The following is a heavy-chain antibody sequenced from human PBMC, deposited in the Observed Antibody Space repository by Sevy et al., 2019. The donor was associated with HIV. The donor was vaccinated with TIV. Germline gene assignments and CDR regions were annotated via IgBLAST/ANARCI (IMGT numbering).Heavy chain of an antibody. CDR1: GGSISSSSYY. CDR2: IYYSGST. J-gene: IGHJ4*02. CDR3: ARHGVHTVVVTATHFDY. Sequence: SETLSLTCTVSGGSISSSSYYWGWIRHPPGKGLEWIGSIYYSGSTYYNPSLKSRVTISVDTSENQFSLKLSSVTAADRAVYYCARHGVHTVVVTATHFDYWGQGTLVTVSS. D-gene: IGHD2-21*02. V-gene: IGHV4-39*01.